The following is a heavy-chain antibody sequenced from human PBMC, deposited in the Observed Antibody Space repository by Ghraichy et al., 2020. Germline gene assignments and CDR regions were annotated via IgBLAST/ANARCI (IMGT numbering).Heavy chain of an antibody. V-gene: IGHV6-1*01. J-gene: IGHJ3*02. CDR1: GDSVSSNTAA. CDR2: TYYKSKWYN. CDR3: AGGTLTYNDILTGQGDGFDI. D-gene: IGHD3-9*01. Sequence: SQTLSLTCAISGDSVSSNTAAWNWIRQSPSRRLEWLGRTYYKSKWYNDYAVSVKSRITINADTSKNQFSLQLNSVTPEDTAVYYCAGGTLTYNDILTGQGDGFDIWGQGTLVTVSS.